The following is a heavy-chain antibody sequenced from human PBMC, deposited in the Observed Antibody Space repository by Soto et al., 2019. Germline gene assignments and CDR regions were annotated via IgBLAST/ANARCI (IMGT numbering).Heavy chain of an antibody. V-gene: IGHV4-59*08. Sequence: PSETLSLTCSVSGGSIRNYYWSWIRQPPGKGLEWIAYIYNSGSTNYNPALRSLVTFSVDTSKNQFSLKLNSVPAADTAVYYCARQPDDSNGSGWFDPWGQGTLVT. J-gene: IGHJ5*02. CDR2: IYNSGST. CDR3: ARQPDDSNGSGWFDP. CDR1: GGSIRNYY. D-gene: IGHD3-22*01.